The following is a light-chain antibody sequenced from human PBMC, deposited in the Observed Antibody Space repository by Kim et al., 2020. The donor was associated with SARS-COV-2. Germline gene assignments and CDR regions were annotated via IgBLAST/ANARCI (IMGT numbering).Light chain of an antibody. Sequence: VSPGERAPRSCRASQSVSSNLAWYQQKPGQAPRLLIYGASTRATGIPARFSGSGSGTEFTLTISSLQSEDFAVYYCQQYNNWPLTFGQGTKVDIK. CDR1: QSVSSN. CDR3: QQYNNWPLT. V-gene: IGKV3D-15*01. J-gene: IGKJ1*01. CDR2: GAS.